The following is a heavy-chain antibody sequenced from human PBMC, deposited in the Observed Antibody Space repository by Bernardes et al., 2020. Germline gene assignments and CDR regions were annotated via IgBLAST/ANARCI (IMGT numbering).Heavy chain of an antibody. CDR1: GGSFSTYY. D-gene: IGHD6-6*01. Sequence: SETLSLTCAVYGGSFSTYYCSWIRQPPGKGLEWIGEINHSGSTNYNPSLKSRVTISVDTSKNQFSLKLSSVSAADTAVYYCARGRSSRPSSSSYDSWGQGILVTVSS. J-gene: IGHJ5*01. CDR3: ARGRSSRPSSSSYDS. V-gene: IGHV4-34*01. CDR2: INHSGST.